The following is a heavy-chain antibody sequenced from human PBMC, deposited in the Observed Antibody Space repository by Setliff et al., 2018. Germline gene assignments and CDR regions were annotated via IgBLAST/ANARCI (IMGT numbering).Heavy chain of an antibody. CDR1: GASISTNSYY. V-gene: IGHV4-39*01. D-gene: IGHD1-26*01. Sequence: SETLSLTCTVSGASISTNSYYWGWIRQPPGKGLEWIGTLYYTGSTYYNPSLKSRVTISVDTSKNQFSLKVNSVTAADTAVYYCARVKVVGADFDYWGQGTLVTVSS. CDR2: LYYTGST. CDR3: ARVKVVGADFDY. J-gene: IGHJ4*02.